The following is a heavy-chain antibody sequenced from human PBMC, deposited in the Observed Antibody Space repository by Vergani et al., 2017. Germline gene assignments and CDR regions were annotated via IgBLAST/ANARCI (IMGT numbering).Heavy chain of an antibody. CDR1: GFTFSSYS. J-gene: IGHJ5*02. Sequence: EVQLLESGGGLVQPGGSLRLSCAASGFTFSSYSMNWVRQAPGKGLEWVSYISSSSSTIYYADSVKGRFTISRDNAKNSLYLQMNSLRAEDTAVYYCARLRVGQQLSQWSWFDPWGQGTLVTVSS. CDR3: ARLRVGQQLSQWSWFDP. V-gene: IGHV3-48*01. D-gene: IGHD6-13*01. CDR2: ISSSSSTI.